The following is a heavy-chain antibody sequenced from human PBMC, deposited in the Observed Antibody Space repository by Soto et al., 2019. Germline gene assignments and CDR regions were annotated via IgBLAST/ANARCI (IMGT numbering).Heavy chain of an antibody. V-gene: IGHV4-34*01. CDR1: GGSFSCYY. J-gene: IGHJ6*02. Sequence: PSETLSLTCAVYGGSFSCYYLSWIRQPPGKGLEWIGEINHSGSTDYNPSLKSRVTISVDTSKNQFSLKLSSVTAADTAVYYCARGGSGSSSWYFYYYGMDVWGQGTTVTVSS. CDR3: ARGGSGSSSWYFYYYGMDV. CDR2: INHSGST. D-gene: IGHD6-13*01.